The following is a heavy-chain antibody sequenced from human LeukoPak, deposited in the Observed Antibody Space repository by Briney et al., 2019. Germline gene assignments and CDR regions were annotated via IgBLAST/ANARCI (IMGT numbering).Heavy chain of an antibody. CDR1: GFLFSDHA. CDR3: GYYDSSGYYYGRLRY. CDR2: ISAGGADI. J-gene: IGHJ4*02. Sequence: PGGSLRLSCAASGFLFSDHAMTWVRQTPAKGLEWVSSISAGGADIQYSDSVKGRFTISRDNSKNTLYLQMSSLRAEDTAIYFCGYYDSSGYYYGRLRYWGQGTPVTVSS. D-gene: IGHD3-22*01. V-gene: IGHV3-23*01.